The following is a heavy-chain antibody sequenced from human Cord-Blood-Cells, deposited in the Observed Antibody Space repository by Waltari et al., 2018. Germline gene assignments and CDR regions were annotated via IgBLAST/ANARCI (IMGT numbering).Heavy chain of an antibody. CDR3: ARHGPLRWFDP. CDR1: GYSFTSYW. V-gene: IGHV5-51*01. CDR2: IYPGDADN. D-gene: IGHD5-12*01. J-gene: IGHJ5*02. Sequence: EVQLVQSGAEVKKPGESLKISCKGSGYSFTSYWIGWVGPMPGKGLEWMGVIYPGDADNRYRPSFEGQVTISADKAISTAYLQGSSLKASDTAMYYCARHGPLRWFDPWGQGTLVTVSS.